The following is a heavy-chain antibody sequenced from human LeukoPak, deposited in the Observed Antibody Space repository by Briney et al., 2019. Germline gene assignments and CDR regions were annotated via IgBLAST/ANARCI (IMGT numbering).Heavy chain of an antibody. D-gene: IGHD6-19*01. Sequence: SETLSLTSTVSGASIASYYWNWIRQSPGKGLEWIAYIYASGSTNSNPSLKNRVTVSVDTSKNQLSLRLTSVTAADTAVYYCARHEVAGSRNAFDIWGQGTMVTVSS. CDR1: GASIASYY. CDR3: ARHEVAGSRNAFDI. CDR2: IYASGST. J-gene: IGHJ3*02. V-gene: IGHV4-4*09.